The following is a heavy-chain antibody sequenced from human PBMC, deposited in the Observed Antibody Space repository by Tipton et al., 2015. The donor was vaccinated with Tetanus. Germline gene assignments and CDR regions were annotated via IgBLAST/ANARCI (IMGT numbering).Heavy chain of an antibody. V-gene: IGHV1-18*04. J-gene: IGHJ3*02. CDR2: ISAYNGNT. CDR1: GYTFTSYG. Sequence: QLVQSGAEVKKPGASVKVSCKASGYTFTSYGISWVRQAPGQGLEWMGWISAYNGNTNYAQKLQGRVTMTTDTSTGTAYMGLRSQRSDDTAVYYCARVYEGFSAFDIWGQGTMVTVSS. D-gene: IGHD3-16*01. CDR3: ARVYEGFSAFDI.